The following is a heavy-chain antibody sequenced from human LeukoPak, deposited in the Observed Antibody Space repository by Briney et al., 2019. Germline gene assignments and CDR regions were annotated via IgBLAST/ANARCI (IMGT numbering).Heavy chain of an antibody. CDR3: ARDGSGSYSFFDY. CDR2: IYYSGST. CDR1: GGSISSSSYY. J-gene: IGHJ4*02. V-gene: IGHV4-39*07. D-gene: IGHD3-10*01. Sequence: SETLSLTCTVSGGSISSSSYYWGWIRQPPGKGLEWIGSIYYSGSTYYNPSLKSRVTISVDTSKNQFSLKLSSVTAADTAVYYCARDGSGSYSFFDYWGQGTLVTVSS.